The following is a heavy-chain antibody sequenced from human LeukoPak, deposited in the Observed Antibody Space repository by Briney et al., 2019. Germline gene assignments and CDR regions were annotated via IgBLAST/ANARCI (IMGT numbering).Heavy chain of an antibody. V-gene: IGHV3-21*01. D-gene: IGHD4-23*01. CDR2: ISSSSSYI. CDR1: GFTFSSYS. Sequence: PGGSLRLSCAASGFTFSSYSMNWVRQAPGKGLEWVSSISSSSSYIYYADSVKGRFTISRDNAKNSLYLQMNSLRAEDTAVYYCAREPTVVPHLFDYWGQGTLVTVSS. J-gene: IGHJ4*02. CDR3: AREPTVVPHLFDY.